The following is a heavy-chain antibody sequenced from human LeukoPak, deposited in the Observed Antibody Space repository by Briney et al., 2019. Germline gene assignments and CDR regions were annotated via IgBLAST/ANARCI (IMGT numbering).Heavy chain of an antibody. CDR2: INSGGDAT. Sequence: GGSLRLSCAASGFTFSIHNMDGVRQAPGEGLEWISYINSGGDATHYADSVKGRFTISRDDAKNSLYMQMNSLTAEDTAVYYCARGAGRYGDYRDYWGQGTLVTVS. V-gene: IGHV3-48*04. CDR3: ARGAGRYGDYRDY. J-gene: IGHJ4*02. CDR1: GFTFSIHN. D-gene: IGHD4-17*01.